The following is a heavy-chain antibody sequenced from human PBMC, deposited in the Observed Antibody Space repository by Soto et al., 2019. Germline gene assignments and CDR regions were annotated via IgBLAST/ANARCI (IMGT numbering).Heavy chain of an antibody. CDR3: ARSTGSAYSMDV. Sequence: QVQLVQSGAEVKKPGASVKVSCKASGYTFTSYGISWVRQAPGQGLEWMGWISAYNGNTNYAQKLHGRVTMTTDTSPSTSYMELRRLRSDDTAVYYCARSTGSAYSMDVWGQGTTVTVSS. V-gene: IGHV1-18*01. CDR2: ISAYNGNT. CDR1: GYTFTSYG. J-gene: IGHJ6*02. D-gene: IGHD2-8*02.